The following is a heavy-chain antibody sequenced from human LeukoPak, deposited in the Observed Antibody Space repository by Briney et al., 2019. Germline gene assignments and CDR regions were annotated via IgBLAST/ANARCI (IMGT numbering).Heavy chain of an antibody. Sequence: GESLKISCQASGYSFYSYWIAWVRQTPGKGLEWMGIIYTSDSDTTYSPSFQGLVTISADKSIRTAYLEWSSRKASDTAMYYCARQALGGSYHQNDYWGQGTLVTVSS. J-gene: IGHJ4*02. CDR1: GYSFYSYW. V-gene: IGHV5-51*01. CDR3: ARQALGGSYHQNDY. D-gene: IGHD3-16*01. CDR2: IYTSDSDT.